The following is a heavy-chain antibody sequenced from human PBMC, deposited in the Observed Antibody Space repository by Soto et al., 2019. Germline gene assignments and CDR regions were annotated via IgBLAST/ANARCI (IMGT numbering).Heavy chain of an antibody. CDR1: GFTFSSYG. Sequence: QVQLVESGGGVVQPGRSLRLSCAASGFTFSSYGMHWVRQAPGKGLEWVAVIWYDGSNKYYADSVKGRFTISRDNSKNPLYLQMNSLRAEDTSVYYCARGHSYASVLDYWGQGTLVTVSS. V-gene: IGHV3-33*01. J-gene: IGHJ4*02. CDR3: ARGHSYASVLDY. CDR2: IWYDGSNK. D-gene: IGHD5-18*01.